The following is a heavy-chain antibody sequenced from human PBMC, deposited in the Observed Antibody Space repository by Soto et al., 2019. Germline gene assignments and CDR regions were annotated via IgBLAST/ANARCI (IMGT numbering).Heavy chain of an antibody. CDR1: GASISGFY. Sequence: LSLTCTVSGASISGFYWSWIRKSAGKGLEGIGRIYATGTTDYNPSLKSRVMMSVDTSKKQYSLKLRSVTAADTAVYYCVSDGTKTFREWFDPWGHGIPVTVSS. CDR3: VSDGTKTFREWFDP. J-gene: IGHJ5*02. CDR2: IYATGTT. D-gene: IGHD1-1*01. V-gene: IGHV4-4*07.